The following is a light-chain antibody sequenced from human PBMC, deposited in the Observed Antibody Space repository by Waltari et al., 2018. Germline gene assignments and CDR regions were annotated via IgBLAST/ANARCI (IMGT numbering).Light chain of an antibody. CDR1: SLRTSY. CDR2: GKD. Sequence: SSELTQDPAVSVALGQTVRITCQGASLRTSYASWDQLKPGQAPVLVIYGKDKRPSGIPDRISGYSSGATSSLTITGAQAEDEADYYCSSRNGRANQVVFAGGTKVTVL. J-gene: IGLJ3*02. CDR3: SSRNGRANQVV. V-gene: IGLV3-19*01.